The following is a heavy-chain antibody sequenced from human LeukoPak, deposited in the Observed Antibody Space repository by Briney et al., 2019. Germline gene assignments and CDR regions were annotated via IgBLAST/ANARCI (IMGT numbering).Heavy chain of an antibody. J-gene: IGHJ4*02. CDR1: GYTFTSYY. D-gene: IGHD2-15*01. Sequence: GASVKVSCKASGYTFTSYYMHWVRQAPGQGLEWMGIINPSGGSTSYAQKFQGRVTMTRDTSTSTVYMELSSLRSEDTAVYYCARMCPPNKGYCSGGSWGYWGQGTLVTVSS. V-gene: IGHV1-46*01. CDR2: INPSGGST. CDR3: ARMCPPNKGYCSGGSWGY.